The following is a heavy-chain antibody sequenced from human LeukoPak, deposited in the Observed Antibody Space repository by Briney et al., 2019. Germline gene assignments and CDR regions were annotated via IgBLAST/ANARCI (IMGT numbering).Heavy chain of an antibody. CDR1: GYTLTNYF. Sequence: GASVKVSCKASGYTLTNYFIHWVRQAPGQGLEWMGWMNPINGNTGYARKFQGRVTMTRDTSISTAYMELRGLTSEDTAIYYCVRDGEGVAISVNFWFDPWGQGTLVTVSS. CDR2: MNPINGNT. J-gene: IGHJ5*02. V-gene: IGHV1-8*02. CDR3: VRDGEGVAISVNFWFDP. D-gene: IGHD3-10*01.